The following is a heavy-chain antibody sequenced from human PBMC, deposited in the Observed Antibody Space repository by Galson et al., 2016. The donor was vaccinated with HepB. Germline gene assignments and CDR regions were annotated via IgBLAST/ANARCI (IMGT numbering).Heavy chain of an antibody. D-gene: IGHD3-9*01. CDR3: TRAPSRDDILPGYYTPPPDFDY. J-gene: IGHJ4*02. V-gene: IGHV1-2*02. CDR2: INPNSGGT. CDR1: GYNFTDYY. Sequence: SVKVSCKASGYNFTDYYMNWVRQPPGQGLEWMGWINPNSGGTNYAQKFQGRVTMTRDTSNSTADMVLSRLTSGATAVYYCTRAPSRDDILPGYYTPPPDFDYWGQGTLVTVSS.